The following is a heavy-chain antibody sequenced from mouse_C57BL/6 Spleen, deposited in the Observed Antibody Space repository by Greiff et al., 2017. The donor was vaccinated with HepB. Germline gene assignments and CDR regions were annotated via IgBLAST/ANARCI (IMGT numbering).Heavy chain of an antibody. Sequence: VQLQQSGAELARPGASVKLSCKASGYTFTSYGISWVKQRTGQGLEWIGEIYPRSGNTYYNEKFKGKATLTADKSSSTAYMELRSLTSEDSAVYFWARLLITTVVAKDFDYWGQGTTRTVSS. D-gene: IGHD1-1*01. V-gene: IGHV1-81*01. CDR3: ARLLITTVVAKDFDY. CDR1: GYTFTSYG. J-gene: IGHJ2*01. CDR2: IYPRSGNT.